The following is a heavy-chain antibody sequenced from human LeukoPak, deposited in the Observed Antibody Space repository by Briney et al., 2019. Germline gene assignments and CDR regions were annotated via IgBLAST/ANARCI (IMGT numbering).Heavy chain of an antibody. CDR1: GFTVSSNY. CDR2: IYRDGTT. Sequence: GGSLRLSCAVSGFTVSSNYMSWVRQAPGKGLEWVSIIYRDGTTYYADSVKGRFTISRDNSKNTLYLQMNSLRAEDTAVYYCARDFLDDGVRWGQGTLVTVSS. CDR3: ARDFLDDGVR. D-gene: IGHD3-10*01. V-gene: IGHV3-53*01. J-gene: IGHJ4*02.